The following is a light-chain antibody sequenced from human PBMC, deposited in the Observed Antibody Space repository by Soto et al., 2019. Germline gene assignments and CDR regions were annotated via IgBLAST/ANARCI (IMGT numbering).Light chain of an antibody. V-gene: IGKV1-39*01. CDR1: RGISSY. CDR2: AQX. J-gene: IGKJ5*01. Sequence: LRMAHCPSALSASVGDGVTISCRASRGISSYLNWYRQKAGKAPKVLXXAQXSLQSGVPSRFIGSGSGKDFTLTISSLQPEEFSTYYCHQSYRTPSSTFGQGTRLEIK. CDR3: HQSYRTPSST.